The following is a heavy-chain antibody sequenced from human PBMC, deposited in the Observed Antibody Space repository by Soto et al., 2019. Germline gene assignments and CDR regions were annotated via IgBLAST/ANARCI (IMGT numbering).Heavy chain of an antibody. D-gene: IGHD3-10*01. CDR2: ISGSGGST. Sequence: GGSLRLSCAASGFTFSSYAMSWVRQAPGKGLEWVSAISGSGGSTYYADSVKGRFTISRDNSKNTLYLQMNSLGAEDTAVYYCARGGRGRGLLPHFDYWGQGTLVTVSS. V-gene: IGHV3-23*01. CDR3: ARGGRGRGLLPHFDY. CDR1: GFTFSSYA. J-gene: IGHJ4*02.